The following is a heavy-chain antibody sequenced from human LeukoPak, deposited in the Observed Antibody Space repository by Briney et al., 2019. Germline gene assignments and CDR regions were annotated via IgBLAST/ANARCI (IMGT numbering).Heavy chain of an antibody. CDR2: IHYDGARS. D-gene: IGHD3-10*01. CDR3: AKAIWVAATSSWFCLDY. CDR1: GFTFSSYA. Sequence: QTGGSLRLSCAASGFTFSSYAMHWVRQAPGKGLEWVAFIHYDGARSYYADSVKGRFTISRDNSRNTLYLQMNSLRPEDTAVYYCAKAIWVAATSSWFCLDYWGQGTLVTVSS. J-gene: IGHJ4*02. V-gene: IGHV3-30*02.